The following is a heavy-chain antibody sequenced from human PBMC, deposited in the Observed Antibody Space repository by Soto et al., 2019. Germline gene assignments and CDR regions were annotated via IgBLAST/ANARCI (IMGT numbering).Heavy chain of an antibody. D-gene: IGHD1-7*01. J-gene: IGHJ4*02. CDR1: SGSINSFY. CDR3: ARDRIIGTSYSDY. CDR2: IHSSGTT. Sequence: PSETLSLTCTVSSGSINSFYWSWIRQPAGKGLEWIGRIHSSGTTNYNRSLKSRVTMSVDTSKNQFTLKLTSVTAADTAVYYCARDRIIGTSYSDYWGQGILVTVSS. V-gene: IGHV4-4*07.